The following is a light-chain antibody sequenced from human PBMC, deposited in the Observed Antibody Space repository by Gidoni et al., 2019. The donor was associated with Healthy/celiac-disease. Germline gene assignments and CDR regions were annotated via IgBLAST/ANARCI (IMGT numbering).Light chain of an antibody. J-gene: IGKJ1*01. CDR2: AAS. Sequence: DIVMTQSPATLSVSQGERATLSCRASQRVSSYLAWYQQKPGHAPRLLIYAASTLATGIPARFSGSGSGTEFTLTISSLQSEDFAAYYCQQYNNCPRTFGQGTKVEIK. CDR3: QQYNNCPRT. V-gene: IGKV3-15*01. CDR1: QRVSSY.